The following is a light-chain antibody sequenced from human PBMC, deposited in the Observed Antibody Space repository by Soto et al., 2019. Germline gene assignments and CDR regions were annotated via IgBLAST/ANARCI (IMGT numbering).Light chain of an antibody. Sequence: DIEMTQSPSFLSASAGDRITLTCRASQNIGKYVNWYQQSPGKAPNLLIFGASNLQSGVPSRFGGSGSGTEFTLTINSLQPEDFATYLCQQVFTAPYTLGQGTTVEVK. CDR1: QNIGKY. V-gene: IGKV1-39*01. CDR3: QQVFTAPYT. CDR2: GAS. J-gene: IGKJ1*01.